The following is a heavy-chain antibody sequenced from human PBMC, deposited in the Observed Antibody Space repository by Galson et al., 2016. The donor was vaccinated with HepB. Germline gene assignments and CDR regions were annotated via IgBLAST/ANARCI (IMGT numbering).Heavy chain of an antibody. CDR3: VRGSRSSSWYLVDPYNWFDP. CDR1: GYTFTGYF. D-gene: IGHD6-13*01. Sequence: SVKVSCKASGYTFTGYFIHWVRQAPGQGLEWMGWMKPNSGGTNYGQKFQGRVTMTRDTSISAAYMELSRLRSDDTAVYYCVRGSRSSSWYLVDPYNWFDPWGQGTLVTVSS. CDR2: MKPNSGGT. J-gene: IGHJ5*02. V-gene: IGHV1-2*02.